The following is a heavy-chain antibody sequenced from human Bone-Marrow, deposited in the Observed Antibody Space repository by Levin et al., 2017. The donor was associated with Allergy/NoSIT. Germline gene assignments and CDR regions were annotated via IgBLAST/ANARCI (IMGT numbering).Heavy chain of an antibody. Sequence: PGGSLRLSCEASGFTFSSHTMDWVRQAPGKGLEWVSFIRSSNANVYYADSVRGRFTISRDNARNSLFLEMHSLRADDTGVYYCARTNSRDGYNYFFDSWGQGILVTVSS. V-gene: IGHV3-21*01. CDR1: GFTFSSHT. J-gene: IGHJ4*02. CDR2: IRSSNANV. CDR3: ARTNSRDGYNYFFDS. D-gene: IGHD5-24*01.